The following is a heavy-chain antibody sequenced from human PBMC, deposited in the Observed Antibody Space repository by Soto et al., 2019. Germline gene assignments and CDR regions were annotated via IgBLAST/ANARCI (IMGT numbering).Heavy chain of an antibody. CDR1: GFTFNSYA. CDR3: AKVPPNRYCTGGSCYPTFDY. V-gene: IGHV3-23*01. CDR2: ISGSGGRT. J-gene: IGHJ4*02. Sequence: EVQLLESGGGLVQPGGSLRLSCAASGFTFNSYAMSWVRQAPGKGLEWVSAISGSGGRTYYADSVKGRFTISRDNSKNTLYLQMNSLRAEDTAVYYCAKVPPNRYCTGGSCYPTFDYWGQGTLVTVSS. D-gene: IGHD2-15*01.